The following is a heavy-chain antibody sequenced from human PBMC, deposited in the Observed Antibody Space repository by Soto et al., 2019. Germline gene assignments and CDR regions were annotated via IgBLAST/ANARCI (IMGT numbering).Heavy chain of an antibody. D-gene: IGHD2-21*02. J-gene: IGHJ5*02. Sequence: ASVNVSCKASGYTFTSYGISWVRQAPGQGLEWMGWISAYNGNTNYAQKLQGRVTMTTDTSTSTAYMELRSLRSDDTAVYYCARESVGKYCGSGRYSRWFDPWGQGTLVTVSS. CDR1: GYTFTSYG. V-gene: IGHV1-18*01. CDR2: ISAYNGNT. CDR3: ARESVGKYCGSGRYSRWFDP.